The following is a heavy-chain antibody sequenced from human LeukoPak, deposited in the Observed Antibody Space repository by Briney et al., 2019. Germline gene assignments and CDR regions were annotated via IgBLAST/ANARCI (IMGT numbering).Heavy chain of an antibody. Sequence: SETLSLTCAVSGGSFSGYYWSWIRQPPGKGLEWIGEINHSGSTTYNPSLKSRVTISVDTSTSKLSLKLSTVIAADTAVYYCARDRGSTRPFDYWGEGTLVSVSS. V-gene: IGHV4-34*01. CDR1: GGSFSGYY. CDR3: ARDRGSTRPFDY. CDR2: INHSGST. J-gene: IGHJ4*02. D-gene: IGHD2-2*01.